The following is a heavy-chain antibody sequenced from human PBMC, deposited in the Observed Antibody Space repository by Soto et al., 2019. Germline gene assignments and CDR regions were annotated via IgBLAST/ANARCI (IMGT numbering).Heavy chain of an antibody. CDR1: GYTFTNFG. Sequence: GASVKVSCKASGYTFTNFGISWVRQAPGQGLEWMGWISPYNGNTTYAQNFQGRVTMTTDTSTSTVHMELRSLRSDDTAVYYCARRGGVITMVPGVNYYFDDWRQGTLVTVSS. CDR2: ISPYNGNT. V-gene: IGHV1-18*01. J-gene: IGHJ4*02. D-gene: IGHD3-10*01. CDR3: ARRGGVITMVPGVNYYFDD.